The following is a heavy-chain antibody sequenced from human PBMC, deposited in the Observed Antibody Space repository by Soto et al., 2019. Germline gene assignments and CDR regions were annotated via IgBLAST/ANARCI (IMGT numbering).Heavy chain of an antibody. CDR1: GDSISSYF. V-gene: IGHV4-59*01. J-gene: IGHJ5*02. CDR2: VYSTEIT. Sequence: PXETLSLTCTVSGDSISSYFWSWIRQPPGKGLEWIGYVYSTEITNYNPSLKSRVAMSIDTSKNQFSLKVRSVTAADTAVYYCARGSEAWFDHWGQGTLVTVSS. CDR3: ARGSEAWFDH.